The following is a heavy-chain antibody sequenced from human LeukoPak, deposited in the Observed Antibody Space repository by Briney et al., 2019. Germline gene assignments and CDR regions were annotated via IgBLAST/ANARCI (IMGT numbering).Heavy chain of an antibody. CDR3: AKDGCSATSCYSHY. CDR2: ISSSSSYI. D-gene: IGHD2-2*01. J-gene: IGHJ4*02. V-gene: IGHV3-21*01. CDR1: GFTFSSYS. Sequence: GGSLRLSCAASGFTFSSYSMNWVRQAPGKGLEWVSSISSSSSYIYYADSVKGRFTISRDNSKNTLYLQMNSLRAEDTAVFYCAKDGCSATSCYSHYWGQGTLVTVSS.